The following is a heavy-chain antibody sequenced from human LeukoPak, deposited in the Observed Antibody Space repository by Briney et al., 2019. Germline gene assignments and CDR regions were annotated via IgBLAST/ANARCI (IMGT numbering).Heavy chain of an antibody. D-gene: IGHD3-22*01. Sequence: GGSLRLSCAASGFTFSSYSMSWVRQAPGKGLEWLSAISGRGVTTYYADSVKGRFTFSRGNARNTLYLQMNSLRAEDTAVYYCAKPYHYDSSGYLVTADAFDIWGQGTRVTVSS. CDR1: GFTFSSYS. CDR2: ISGRGVTT. CDR3: AKPYHYDSSGYLVTADAFDI. J-gene: IGHJ3*02. V-gene: IGHV3-23*01.